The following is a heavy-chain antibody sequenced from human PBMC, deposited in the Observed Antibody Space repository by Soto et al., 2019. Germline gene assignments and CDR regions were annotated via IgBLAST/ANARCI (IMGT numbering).Heavy chain of an antibody. Sequence: GASVKVSCKASGYTFANYGISWVRQAPGQGLEWMGWISPYNGNTNYAQQFQGRVTMTTDTSTSTAYMELRSLRSDDTAMYFCAIYHLELFRFDYWGQGTLVTVSS. D-gene: IGHD2-2*01. CDR1: GYTFANYG. J-gene: IGHJ4*02. CDR2: ISPYNGNT. CDR3: AIYHLELFRFDY. V-gene: IGHV1-18*04.